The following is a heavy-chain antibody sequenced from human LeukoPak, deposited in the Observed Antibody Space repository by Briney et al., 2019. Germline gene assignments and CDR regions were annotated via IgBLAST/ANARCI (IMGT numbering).Heavy chain of an antibody. CDR2: IYPGDSDT. CDR3: ASQGGKGDTAMVTSY. J-gene: IGHJ4*02. CDR1: GYGFTSYW. Sequence: GESLKISCKGSGYGFTSYWIGWVRQMPGKGLEWMGIIYPGDSDTRYSPSFQGQVTISADKSISTAYLQWSSLKASDTAMYYCASQGGKGDTAMVTSYWGQGTLVTVSS. V-gene: IGHV5-51*01. D-gene: IGHD5-18*01.